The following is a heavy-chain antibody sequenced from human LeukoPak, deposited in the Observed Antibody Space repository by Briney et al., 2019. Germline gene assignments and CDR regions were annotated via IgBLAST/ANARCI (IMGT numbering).Heavy chain of an antibody. J-gene: IGHJ4*02. V-gene: IGHV5-51*01. CDR2: IYPGDSDT. CDR1: GYSFTNYW. D-gene: IGHD5-18*01. Sequence: GESLKISCKASGYSFTNYWIGWVRHMPGKGLEWMGIIYPGDSDTRYSPSFQGQVSISADKSINTAYLQWSSLKASDTAMYYCARQIYSYGQGDHWGQGTLVTVSS. CDR3: ARQIYSYGQGDH.